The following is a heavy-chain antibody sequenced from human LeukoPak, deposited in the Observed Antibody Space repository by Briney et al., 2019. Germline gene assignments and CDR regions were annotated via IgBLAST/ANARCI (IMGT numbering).Heavy chain of an antibody. CDR3: ATDYFGSVNY. J-gene: IGHJ4*02. Sequence: GGSLRLSCAASGFTFSTSWMHWVRQAPGKGLVRVSRINTDGSSTSYADSVKGRFTISRDNSKNTLYLQMNSLRAEDTAVYYCATDYFGSVNYWGQGTLVTVPS. CDR1: GFTFSTSW. V-gene: IGHV3-74*01. CDR2: INTDGSST. D-gene: IGHD3-10*01.